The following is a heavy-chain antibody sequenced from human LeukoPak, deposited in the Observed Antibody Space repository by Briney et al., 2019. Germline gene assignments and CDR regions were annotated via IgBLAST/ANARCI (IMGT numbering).Heavy chain of an antibody. D-gene: IGHD6-13*01. CDR2: ISSSGSTI. J-gene: IGHJ4*02. Sequence: GGSLRLSCAASGFTFSSYSMNWVRQAPGKGLEWVSYISSSGSTIYYADSVKGRFTISRDNAKNSLYLQMNSLRAEDTAVYYCARDSSSWYKAASGNFDYWGQGTLVTVSS. V-gene: IGHV3-48*04. CDR3: ARDSSSWYKAASGNFDY. CDR1: GFTFSSYS.